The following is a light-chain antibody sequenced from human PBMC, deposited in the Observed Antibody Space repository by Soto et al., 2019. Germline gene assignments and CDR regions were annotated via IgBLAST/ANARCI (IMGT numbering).Light chain of an antibody. CDR2: EVS. V-gene: IGLV2-14*01. CDR1: TSDVGGYNY. CDR3: QSYDSSLIVSKV. Sequence: QSVLTQPASVSGSPGQSITISCTGTTSDVGGYNYVSWYQQHPGKVPKLLIHEVSNRPSGVSNRFSGSKSGNTASLTISGLQAEDEADYYCQSYDSSLIVSKVFGTGTKVTVL. J-gene: IGLJ1*01.